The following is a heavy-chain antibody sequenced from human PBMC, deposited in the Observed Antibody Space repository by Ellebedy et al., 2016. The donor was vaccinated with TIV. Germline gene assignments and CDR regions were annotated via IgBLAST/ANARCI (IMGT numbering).Heavy chain of an antibody. V-gene: IGHV1-69*13. CDR3: ARHSGYHAISYLAY. Sequence: SVKVSCKASGGAFSSFAISWVRQAPGQGLEWMGGIIGMFGTASYAQKFLARVTITADEFTSTAYMEMSSLRSEDTAVYYCARHSGYHAISYLAYWGQGTLVTVSS. CDR2: IIGMFGTA. CDR1: GGAFSSFA. J-gene: IGHJ4*02. D-gene: IGHD5-12*01.